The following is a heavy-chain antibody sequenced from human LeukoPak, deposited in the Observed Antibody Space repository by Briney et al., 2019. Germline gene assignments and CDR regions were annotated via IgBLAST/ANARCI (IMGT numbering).Heavy chain of an antibody. CDR3: ASSPDSSGYRGYFDY. J-gene: IGHJ4*02. CDR2: INPDGTNT. D-gene: IGHD3-22*01. Sequence: HAGGCPRPSLAPVASSVIRTWTDSVSQAPGKGPVWFSLINPDGTNTRYADSVKGRFTFSRDNSKNTLYLQTSNLRTEDTAVYYCASSPDSSGYRGYFDYWGQGSPVTVSS. CDR1: ASSVIRTW. V-gene: IGHV3-74*01.